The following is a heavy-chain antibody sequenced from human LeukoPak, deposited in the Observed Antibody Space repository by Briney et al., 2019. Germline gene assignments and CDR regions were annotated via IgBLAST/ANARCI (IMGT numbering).Heavy chain of an antibody. CDR3: ARGSLSSRYSGNYRAGFDP. V-gene: IGHV4-34*01. D-gene: IGHD1-26*01. Sequence: PSETLSLACAVYGGSFSGYYWSWIRQPPGKGLEWIGEINHSGSTNYNPSLKSRVTISVDTSKNQFSLKLSSVTAADTAVYYCARGSLSSRYSGNYRAGFDPWGQGTLVTVSS. CDR2: INHSGST. J-gene: IGHJ5*02. CDR1: GGSFSGYY.